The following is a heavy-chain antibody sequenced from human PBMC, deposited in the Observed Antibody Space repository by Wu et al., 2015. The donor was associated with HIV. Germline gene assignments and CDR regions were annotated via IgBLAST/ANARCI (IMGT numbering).Heavy chain of an antibody. CDR2: INPSGVKH. CDR3: TCGRISDAFDL. J-gene: IGHJ3*02. V-gene: IGHV1-46*03. Sequence: QVQLVQSGAEVKKPGASVKVSCKASEYTFADYYIHWVRQAPGQGLEWMGIINPSGVKHKHAQEVPRAESPXPRDTSTSTKSTLELASLRSERTKAMYYCTCGRISDAFDLYGVKGQWS. D-gene: IGHD3-10*01. CDR1: EYTFADYY.